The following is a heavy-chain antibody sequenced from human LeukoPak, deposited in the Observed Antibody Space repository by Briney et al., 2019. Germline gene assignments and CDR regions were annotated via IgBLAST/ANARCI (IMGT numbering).Heavy chain of an antibody. CDR2: SRNKVKGYTT. D-gene: IGHD3-22*01. CDR1: GFTFSDHY. J-gene: IGHJ4*02. V-gene: IGHV3-72*01. Sequence: GGSLSLSCAASGFTFSDHYVDWVRQAPGKGLEWVGRSRNKVKGYTTQYAASVKGRFTISRDDLKNSLYLQMNSLKAEDTAIYYCARIGNYYDSSGSFWGQGTLVTVSS. CDR3: ARIGNYYDSSGSF.